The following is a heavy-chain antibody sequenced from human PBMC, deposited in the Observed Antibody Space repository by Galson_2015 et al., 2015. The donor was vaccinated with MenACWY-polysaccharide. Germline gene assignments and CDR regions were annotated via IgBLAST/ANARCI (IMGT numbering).Heavy chain of an antibody. D-gene: IGHD1-26*01. CDR1: GASVTSGGYY. CDR2: NSYSGKA. CDR3: AREPTYSGSFGWFDP. Sequence: LTCTVSGASVTSGGYYWSWLRQPPGEGLEWIGFNSYSGKANYNPSLKSRVTISIDTSKNQFSLRLSSVTPADTAIYYCAREPTYSGSFGWFDPWGQGTLVTVSS. V-gene: IGHV4-61*08. J-gene: IGHJ5*02.